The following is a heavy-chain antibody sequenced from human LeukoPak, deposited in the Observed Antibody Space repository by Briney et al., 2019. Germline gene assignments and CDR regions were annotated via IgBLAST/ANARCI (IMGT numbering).Heavy chain of an antibody. Sequence: GGSLRLSCTASGFTFVSYATNWVRQAPGKGLEWVSTISGRGDKTYYADSVKGRFTVSRDNSKNTLYLQMNSLRAEDTAVYYCAKDKAAFGMDVWGQGTTVTVSS. J-gene: IGHJ6*02. V-gene: IGHV3-23*01. CDR2: ISGRGDKT. CDR1: GFTFVSYA. D-gene: IGHD2-15*01. CDR3: AKDKAAFGMDV.